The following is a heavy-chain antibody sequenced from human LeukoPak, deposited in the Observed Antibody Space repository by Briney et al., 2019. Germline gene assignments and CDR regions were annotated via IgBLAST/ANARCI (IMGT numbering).Heavy chain of an antibody. CDR3: AKGGAADAGYYAMDF. V-gene: IGHV3-23*01. CDR1: GFTFATYA. CDR2: ISYNGGNT. J-gene: IGHJ6*02. D-gene: IGHD6-13*01. Sequence: QPGGSLKLSCAASGFTFATYAMTWVRLAPGKGLEGVSAISYNGGNTYYADSVKGRFTISRDNSKNTLYLQMNSLRAEDTALYYCAKGGAADAGYYAMDFWGQGTTVTVSS.